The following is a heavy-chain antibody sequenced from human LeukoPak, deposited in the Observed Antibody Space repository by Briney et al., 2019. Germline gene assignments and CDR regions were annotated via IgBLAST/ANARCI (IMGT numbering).Heavy chain of an antibody. Sequence: ASVNVSFKASGYTFTGYYMHWVRQAPGQGLEWMGWINPNSGGTNYAQKFQGRVTMTRDTSISTAYKELSRQRSDDTAVDYCARDATIATNKFDYWGQGTLVTVSS. D-gene: IGHD6-13*01. J-gene: IGHJ4*02. V-gene: IGHV1-2*02. CDR2: INPNSGGT. CDR3: ARDATIATNKFDY. CDR1: GYTFTGYY.